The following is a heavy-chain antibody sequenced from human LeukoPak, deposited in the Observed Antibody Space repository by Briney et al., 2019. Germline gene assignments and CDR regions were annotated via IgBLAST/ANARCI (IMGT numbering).Heavy chain of an antibody. CDR1: GGSFSGYY. J-gene: IGHJ6*03. CDR2: INHSGST. D-gene: IGHD6-13*01. CDR3: ARDGGRTAAGTGGGYYYMDV. V-gene: IGHV4-34*01. Sequence: PSETLSLTCAVYGGSFSGYYWSWIRQPPGKGLEWIGEINHSGSTNYNPSLKSRVTISVDTSKNQFSLKLSSVTAADTAVYYCARDGGRTAAGTGGGYYYMDVWGKGTTVTVSS.